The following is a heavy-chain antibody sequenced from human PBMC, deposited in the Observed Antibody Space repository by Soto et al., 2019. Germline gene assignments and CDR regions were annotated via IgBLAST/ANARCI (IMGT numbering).Heavy chain of an antibody. J-gene: IGHJ6*02. CDR3: ARRLYYDSSGFEGGGMDV. V-gene: IGHV4-39*01. CDR2: MHYSGST. Sequence: QLQLQESGPGLVKPSETLSLTCTVSGGSISSSSYYWGWIRQPPGKGLEWIGSMHYSGSTYYNPSLKSRVTISVDTSKKQFSLKLSSVTAADTAVYYCARRLYYDSSGFEGGGMDVWGQGTTVTVSS. D-gene: IGHD3-22*01. CDR1: GGSISSSSYY.